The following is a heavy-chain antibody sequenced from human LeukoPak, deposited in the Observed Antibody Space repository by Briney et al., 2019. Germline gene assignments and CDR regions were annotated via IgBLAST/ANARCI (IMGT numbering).Heavy chain of an antibody. D-gene: IGHD6-13*01. J-gene: IGHJ4*02. CDR1: GGSINGHY. CDR2: IFNGGST. V-gene: IGHV4-59*11. CDR3: ASRPAGSTWYGVFDF. Sequence: SETLSLTCTVSGGSINGHYRSWIRQPPGKGLEWIGYIFNGGSTNYNPSLKSRVSMSLDTSRDQFSLRLSSVTAADTAIYYCASRPAGSTWYGVFDFWSQGTLVTVSS.